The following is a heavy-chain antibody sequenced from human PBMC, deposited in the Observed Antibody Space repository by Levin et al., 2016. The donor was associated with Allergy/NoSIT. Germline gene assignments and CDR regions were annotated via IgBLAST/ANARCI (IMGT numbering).Heavy chain of an antibody. Sequence: SETLSLTCTVSGDSISSSDSYWGWIRQPPGKGLEWIGSIYNSGSTYSNPSFNSRLTISVDTSKNQFSLNLRSVTAADTAVYYCASGSYSGYDDGGPFASWGQGALVIVSS. CDR2: IYNSGST. CDR1: GDSISSSDSY. D-gene: IGHD5-12*01. V-gene: IGHV4-39*01. J-gene: IGHJ4*02. CDR3: ASGSYSGYDDGGPFAS.